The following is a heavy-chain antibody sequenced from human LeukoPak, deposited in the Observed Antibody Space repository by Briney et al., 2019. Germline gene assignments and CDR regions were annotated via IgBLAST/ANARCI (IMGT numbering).Heavy chain of an antibody. CDR2: ISFDGNYQ. Sequence: PGGSLRLSCAASGFTFSSFAMHWVRQAPGKGLEWVAIISFDGNYQYYADSVQGRFSISRDNSKNTLSLQMNSLTTDDTARYYCARGTMLQLVPCLDHWGQGTLVTVSS. V-gene: IGHV3-30*04. CDR3: ARGTMLQLVPCLDH. J-gene: IGHJ4*02. D-gene: IGHD6-13*01. CDR1: GFTFSSFA.